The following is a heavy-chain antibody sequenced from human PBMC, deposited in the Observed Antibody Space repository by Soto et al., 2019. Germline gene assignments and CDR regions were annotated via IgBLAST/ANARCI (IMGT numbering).Heavy chain of an antibody. CDR1: GDSMTTVGYY. J-gene: IGHJ4*02. CDR3: TRGDY. V-gene: IGHV4-31*03. CDR2: ISYSGST. Sequence: QVQLQKSGPGLVKPSQTLSLTCTVSGDSMTTVGYYWTWIRQHPGQGLEWIGFISYSGSTYYSSSLKGRVAISADTSKNHFSLKLNSVTAADTAVYYCTRGDYWGQGTLVTVSS.